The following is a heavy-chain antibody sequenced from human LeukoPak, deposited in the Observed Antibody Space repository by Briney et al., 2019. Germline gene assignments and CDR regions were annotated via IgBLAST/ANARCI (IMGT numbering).Heavy chain of an antibody. CDR2: IIPIFSTA. Sequence: SVKVSCKASGGTFSSYASSWVRQAPGQGLEWMGGIIPIFSTANYAQKFQGRVTITADESTSTAYMELSSLRSEDTAVYYCARGPTTTVTTGFYYMDVWGKGTTVTVSS. CDR1: GGTFSSYA. CDR3: ARGPTTTVTTGFYYMDV. V-gene: IGHV1-69*01. J-gene: IGHJ6*03. D-gene: IGHD4-11*01.